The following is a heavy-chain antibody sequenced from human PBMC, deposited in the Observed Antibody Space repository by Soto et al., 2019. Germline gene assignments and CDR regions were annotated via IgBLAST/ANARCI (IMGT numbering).Heavy chain of an antibody. Sequence: GGSLRLSCAASGFTFSSYGMHWVRQAPGKGLEWVAVISYDGSNKYYADSVKGRFTISRDNSKNTLYLQMNSLRAEDTAVYYCAKETPSMISRPPLDYWGQGTLVTVSS. J-gene: IGHJ4*02. CDR3: AKETPSMISRPPLDY. CDR1: GFTFSSYG. D-gene: IGHD3-22*01. V-gene: IGHV3-30*18. CDR2: ISYDGSNK.